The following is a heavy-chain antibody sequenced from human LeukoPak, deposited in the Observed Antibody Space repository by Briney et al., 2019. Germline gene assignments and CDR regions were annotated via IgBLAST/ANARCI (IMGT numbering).Heavy chain of an antibody. D-gene: IGHD6-13*01. CDR3: TRHSSSSFNFDY. CDR2: ISYSGST. CDR1: GGSISSSSYY. V-gene: IGHV4-39*01. Sequence: PPETLSLTCTVSGGSISSSSYYWGWIRQPPGKGLEWIGSISYSGSTYYNPSLKSRVTISVDTSKNQFSLKLSSVTAADTAVYYCTRHSSSSFNFDYWGQGTLVTVSS. J-gene: IGHJ4*02.